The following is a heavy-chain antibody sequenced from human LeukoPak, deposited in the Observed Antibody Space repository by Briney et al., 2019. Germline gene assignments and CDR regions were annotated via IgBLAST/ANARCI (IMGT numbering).Heavy chain of an antibody. V-gene: IGHV3-21*01. CDR2: ISSSSSYI. CDR3: ARALRFLDYFDY. CDR1: GFTFSSYS. Sequence: GGSLRLSCAASGFTFSSYSMNWVRQAPGKGLEWVSSISSSSSYIYYADSVKGRFTISRDNAKNSLYLQMNSLRAEDTAVYYCARALRFLDYFDYWGQGTLVTVSS. D-gene: IGHD3-3*01. J-gene: IGHJ4*02.